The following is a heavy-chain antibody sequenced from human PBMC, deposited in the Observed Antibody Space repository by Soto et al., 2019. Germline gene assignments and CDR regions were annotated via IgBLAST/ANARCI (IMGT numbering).Heavy chain of an antibody. CDR3: ARDTYRTMVSFEY. D-gene: IGHD3-10*01. J-gene: IGHJ4*02. Sequence: QVQLVESGGGVVQPGRSLRLSCAASGFPFSSYGMHWVRQAPGTGLEWVAVIWYDGSNKYYAESVKDRFTISRDNSKKTMFLLMNSLRGEDTAVYYCARDTYRTMVSFEYWGQGTLVTVSS. V-gene: IGHV3-33*01. CDR1: GFPFSSYG. CDR2: IWYDGSNK.